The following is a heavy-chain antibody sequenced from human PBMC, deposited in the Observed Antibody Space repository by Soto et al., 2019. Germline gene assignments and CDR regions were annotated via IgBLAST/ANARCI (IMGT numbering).Heavy chain of an antibody. Sequence: SETLSLTCTVSGDSISSCGSYYWGWIRQPPGKGVEWIASVYYSGSTFYNPSLKSRVTISEDTSKNQFSLKLTSVTAADTAVYYCARHGRYQLLYAVPSYIDFWGQGTLVTVSS. CDR3: ARHGRYQLLYAVPSYIDF. D-gene: IGHD2-2*02. CDR1: GDSISSCGSYY. CDR2: VYYSGST. J-gene: IGHJ4*02. V-gene: IGHV4-39*01.